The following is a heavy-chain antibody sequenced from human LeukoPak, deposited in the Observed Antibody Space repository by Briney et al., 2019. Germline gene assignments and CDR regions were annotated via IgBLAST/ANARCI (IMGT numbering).Heavy chain of an antibody. CDR3: AGKRHSSSWLPDY. D-gene: IGHD6-13*01. CDR1: GGTFSSYA. CDR2: IIPIFGTA. V-gene: IGHV1-69*13. Sequence: ASVKVSCKASGGTFSSYAISWVRQAPGQGLEWMGGIIPIFGTANYALKFQGRVTITADESTSTAYMELSSLKSEDTAVYYCAGKRHSSSWLPDYWGQGTLVTVSS. J-gene: IGHJ4*02.